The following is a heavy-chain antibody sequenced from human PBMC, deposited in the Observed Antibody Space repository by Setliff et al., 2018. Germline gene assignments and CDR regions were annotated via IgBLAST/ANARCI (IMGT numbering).Heavy chain of an antibody. CDR1: GLTLSHYW. CDR3: ARDIRGILSLHDFDS. J-gene: IGHJ4*02. D-gene: IGHD2-15*01. CDR2: INSDGSST. Sequence: PGGSLRLSCEGSGLTLSHYWMHWVRQAPGKGLVWVSRINSDGSSTSYADSVKGRFTISRDNAKNTLYLQMNSLRAEDTAVYYCARDIRGILSLHDFDSWGQGTLVTVSS. V-gene: IGHV3-74*01.